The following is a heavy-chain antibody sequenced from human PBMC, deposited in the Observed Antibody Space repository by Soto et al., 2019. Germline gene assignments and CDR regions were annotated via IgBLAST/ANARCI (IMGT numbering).Heavy chain of an antibody. CDR2: INPNSGGT. Sequence: GASVKVSCKASGYTFTGYYMHWVRQAPGQGLEWMGWINPNSGGTNYAQKFQGWVTMTRDTSISTAYMELSRLRSDDTAVYYCARYCSSTSCYGHPPHYGMDVWGQGTTVTGSS. CDR1: GYTFTGYY. V-gene: IGHV1-2*04. CDR3: ARYCSSTSCYGHPPHYGMDV. D-gene: IGHD2-2*01. J-gene: IGHJ6*02.